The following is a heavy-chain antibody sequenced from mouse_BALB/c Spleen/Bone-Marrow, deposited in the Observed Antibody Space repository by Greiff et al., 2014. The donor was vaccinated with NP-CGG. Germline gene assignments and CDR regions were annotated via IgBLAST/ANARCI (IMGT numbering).Heavy chain of an antibody. V-gene: IGHV3-2*02. CDR1: GYSITSDYA. D-gene: IGHD1-1*01. Sequence: DVQLQESGPGLVKPSQSLSLTCTVTGYSITSDYAWNWIRQFPGNKLEWIGYIGYSDSTSYNPSLKSRISITRNTSKNQFFLQLNSVTAEDTATYYCARSNYYGSSYCYFDYWGQGTTLTVSS. J-gene: IGHJ2*01. CDR3: ARSNYYGSSYCYFDY. CDR2: IGYSDST.